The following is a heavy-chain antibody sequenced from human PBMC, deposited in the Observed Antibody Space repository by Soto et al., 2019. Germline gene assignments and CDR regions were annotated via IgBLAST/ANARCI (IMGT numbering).Heavy chain of an antibody. D-gene: IGHD3-10*01. CDR2: IYSSEHT. Sequence: SETLSLPCGFSSGSISIYYGICLRLSAGKGLEWIGYIYSSEHTKYNPSLKSRVAILVDTSKNHFSLTLSSVTAGDTAVYYCARGVPATMVRGLVVSNWFDPWGRGTLVTVSS. CDR1: SGSISIYY. J-gene: IGHJ5*01. CDR3: ARGVPATMVRGLVVSNWFDP. V-gene: IGHV4-59*13.